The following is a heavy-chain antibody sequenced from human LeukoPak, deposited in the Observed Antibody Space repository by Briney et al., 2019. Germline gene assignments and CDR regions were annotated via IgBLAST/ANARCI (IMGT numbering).Heavy chain of an antibody. CDR2: IYSGGNT. CDR3: AKDRTSWYYPFDY. V-gene: IGHV3-53*01. Sequence: GGSLRLSCAASGFTFSSNHMSWVRQAPGKGLEWVSVIYSGGNTYYADSVKGRFTISRDNSKNTLYLQMNSLRAEDTAVYYCAKDRTSWYYPFDYWGQGTLVTVSS. D-gene: IGHD6-13*01. J-gene: IGHJ4*02. CDR1: GFTFSSNH.